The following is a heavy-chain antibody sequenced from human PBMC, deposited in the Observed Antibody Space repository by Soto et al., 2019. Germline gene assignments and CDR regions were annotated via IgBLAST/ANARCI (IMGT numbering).Heavy chain of an antibody. Sequence: EVQLVESGGGLVQPGRSLRLSCAASGFTFDDYAMHWVRQAPGKGLEWVSGISWNSGSIGYADSVKGRFTISRDNAKNSLYLQMNSLRAEDTALYYCAKDMGLQAFDIWGQGTMVTVSS. CDR3: AKDMGLQAFDI. V-gene: IGHV3-9*01. D-gene: IGHD4-4*01. CDR1: GFTFDDYA. J-gene: IGHJ3*02. CDR2: ISWNSGSI.